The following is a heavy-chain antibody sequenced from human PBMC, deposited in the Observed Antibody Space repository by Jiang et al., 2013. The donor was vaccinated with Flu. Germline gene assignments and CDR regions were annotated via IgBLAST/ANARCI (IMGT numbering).Heavy chain of an antibody. CDR2: ISPYNGYT. Sequence: SGAEVKKPGSSVKVSCRASGYTFATYGINWVRQAPGEGLEWVGWISPYNGYTNYAQNLQGRVTITAGESTNTAYMELSSLRSEDTAVYYCAREVGTTTFGVVISDYYGMDVWGTGTSVTVSS. V-gene: IGHV1-18*01. CDR3: AREVGTTTFGVVISDYYGMDV. CDR1: GYTFATYG. J-gene: IGHJ6*04. D-gene: IGHD3-3*01.